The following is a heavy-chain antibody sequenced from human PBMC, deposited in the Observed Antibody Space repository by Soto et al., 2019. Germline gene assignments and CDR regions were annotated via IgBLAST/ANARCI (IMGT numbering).Heavy chain of an antibody. Sequence: QVQLVESGGGVVQPGRSLRLSWEASGFTFSSYGMHWVRQAAGKGLEWVAVISYDGNNKYYADSVKGRFTISRDNSKNTMYLQMNSLRPEDTAVYYCAREMIPMIMGGMSAMDVWGQGTTVTVSS. V-gene: IGHV3-30*03. D-gene: IGHD3-22*01. CDR1: GFTFSSYG. CDR3: AREMIPMIMGGMSAMDV. CDR2: ISYDGNNK. J-gene: IGHJ6*02.